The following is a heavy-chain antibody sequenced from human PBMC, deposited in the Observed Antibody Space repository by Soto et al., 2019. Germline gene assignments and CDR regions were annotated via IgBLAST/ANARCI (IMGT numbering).Heavy chain of an antibody. V-gene: IGHV5-51*01. CDR3: ARPLSPGGGYDAFDI. Sequence: GESLKISCKGSGYSFTSYWIGWVRQMPGKGLECMGITYPGDSDTRYSPSFQGQVTISADKSISTAYLQWSSLKASDTAMYYCARPLSPGGGYDAFDIWGQGTMVTVS. D-gene: IGHD2-15*01. CDR2: TYPGDSDT. J-gene: IGHJ3*02. CDR1: GYSFTSYW.